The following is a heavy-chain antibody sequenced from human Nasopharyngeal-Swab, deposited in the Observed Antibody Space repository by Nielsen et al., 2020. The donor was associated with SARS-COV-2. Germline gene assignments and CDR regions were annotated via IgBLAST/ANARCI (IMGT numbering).Heavy chain of an antibody. J-gene: IGHJ6*02. CDR2: ISYDGSNK. Sequence: GEPLKISCAASGFTFSSYGMHWVRQAPGKGLEWVAVISYDGSNKYYADSVKGRFTISRDNSKNTLYLQMNSLRAEDTAVYYCAKDGDSGYSYGSYYGMDVWGQGTTVTVSS. V-gene: IGHV3-30*18. CDR3: AKDGDSGYSYGSYYGMDV. CDR1: GFTFSSYG. D-gene: IGHD5-18*01.